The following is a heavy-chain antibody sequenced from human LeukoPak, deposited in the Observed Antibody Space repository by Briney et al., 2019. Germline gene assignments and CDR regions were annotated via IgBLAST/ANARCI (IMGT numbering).Heavy chain of an antibody. Sequence: GGSLRLSCAASGFTFSTYWMSWVRQAPGKGLEWVANIRQDGSDKYYVDSVKGRFTISRDNAKNSLYLQMNSLRAEDTAVYYCARDRQYYDILTGYYYYGMDVWGQGTTVTVSS. CDR2: IRQDGSDK. D-gene: IGHD3-9*01. CDR3: ARDRQYYDILTGYYYYGMDV. J-gene: IGHJ6*02. V-gene: IGHV3-7*05. CDR1: GFTFSTYW.